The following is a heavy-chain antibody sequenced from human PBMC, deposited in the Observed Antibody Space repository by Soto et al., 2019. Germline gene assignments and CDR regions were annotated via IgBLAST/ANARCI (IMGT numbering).Heavy chain of an antibody. CDR1: GGTFSSYA. V-gene: IGHV1-69*13. CDR2: IIPIFGTA. CDR3: ASVRFLEWLWNFDY. Sequence: SVKVSCKASGGTFSSYAISWVRQAPGQGLEWMGGIIPIFGTANYAQKFQGRVTITADESTSTAYMELSSLRSEDTAVYYCASVRFLEWLWNFDYWGQGTLVTVSS. D-gene: IGHD3-3*01. J-gene: IGHJ4*02.